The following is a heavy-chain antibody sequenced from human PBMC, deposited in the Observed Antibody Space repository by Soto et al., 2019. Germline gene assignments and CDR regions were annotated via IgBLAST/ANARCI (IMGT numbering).Heavy chain of an antibody. CDR3: AKQESDRNDHIDS. CDR2: ISYDGTDE. CDR1: GFSFSSYG. J-gene: IGHJ4*02. V-gene: IGHV3-30*18. D-gene: IGHD1-1*01. Sequence: GGSLRLSCAASGFSFSSYGMHWVRQAPGKGLEWVAMISYDGTDEYYADSVKGRFTISRDNSKNAVYLQMNSLRAEDTAVFYFAKQESDRNDHIDSWGQGTLVTVYS.